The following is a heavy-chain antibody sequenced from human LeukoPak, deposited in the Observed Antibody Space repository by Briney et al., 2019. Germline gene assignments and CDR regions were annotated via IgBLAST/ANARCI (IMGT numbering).Heavy chain of an antibody. CDR2: ISSSSSYI. J-gene: IGHJ5*02. CDR3: ARALGGNSFFRWFDP. D-gene: IGHD4-23*01. Sequence: GGSLRLSCAASGFTFSSYSMNWVRQAPGKGLEGVSSISSSSSYIYYADSVKGRFTISRDNAKNSLYLQMNSLRAEDTAVYYCARALGGNSFFRWFDPWGQGTLVTVSS. CDR1: GFTFSSYS. V-gene: IGHV3-21*04.